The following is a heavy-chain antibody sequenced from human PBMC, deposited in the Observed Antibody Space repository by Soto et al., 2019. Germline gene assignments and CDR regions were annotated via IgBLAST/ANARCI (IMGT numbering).Heavy chain of an antibody. CDR2: IIPIFGTA. J-gene: IGHJ3*02. D-gene: IGHD3-10*01. Sequence: ASVKVSCKASGGTFSSYAISWVRQAPGQGLEWMGGIIPIFGTANYAQKFQGRVTITADKSTSTAYMELSSLRSEDTAVYYCAGRRITMVRGGIRAFDIWGQGTMVTVS. CDR1: GGTFSSYA. V-gene: IGHV1-69*06. CDR3: AGRRITMVRGGIRAFDI.